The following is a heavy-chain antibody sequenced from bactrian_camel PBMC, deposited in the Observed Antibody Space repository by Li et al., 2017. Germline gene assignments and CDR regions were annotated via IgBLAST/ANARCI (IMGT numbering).Heavy chain of an antibody. V-gene: IGHV3S55*01. CDR1: GITLAEDD. J-gene: IGHJ4*01. CDR3: AAAMICSTVVAGMGY. CDR2: IDSDGRI. D-gene: IGHD6*01. Sequence: HVQLVESGGGSVQAGGSLRLSCLASGITLAEDDVGWCRQAPGKEREGVVGIDSDGRISYADSVKGRFTISQDNAKNTLYLQMNDLKPEDTAVYFCAAAMICSTVVAGMGYWGEGTQVTVS.